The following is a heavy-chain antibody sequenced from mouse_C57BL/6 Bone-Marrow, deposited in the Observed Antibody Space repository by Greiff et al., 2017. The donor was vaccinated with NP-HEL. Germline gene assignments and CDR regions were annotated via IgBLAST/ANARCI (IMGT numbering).Heavy chain of an antibody. D-gene: IGHD1-1*01. CDR1: GYAFSSSW. CDR3: ARRGSSYDWYFDV. V-gene: IGHV1-82*01. J-gene: IGHJ1*03. Sequence: VQLQQSGPELVKPGASVKISCKASGYAFSSSWMNWVKQRPGKGLEWIGRIYPGDGDTNYNGKFKGQATLTADKSSSTAYMQLSSLTSEDSAVYFCARRGSSYDWYFDVWGTGTTVTVSS. CDR2: IYPGDGDT.